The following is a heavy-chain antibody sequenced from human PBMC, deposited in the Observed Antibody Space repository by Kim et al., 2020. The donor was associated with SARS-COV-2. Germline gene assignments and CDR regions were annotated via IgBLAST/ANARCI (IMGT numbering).Heavy chain of an antibody. CDR1: GFAFSEYY. D-gene: IGHD1-1*01. CDR3: GRAPTGTVDF. V-gene: IGHV3-11*05. CDR2: ISGSTTYS. J-gene: IGHJ4*02. Sequence: GGSLRLSCAASGFAFSEYYMTWIRQAPGKGLEWVSYISGSTTYSRYADSVKGRFTISRDDARNSLHLQMDSLTVDDTAVYYCGRAPTGTVDFWGQGTLVTVAS.